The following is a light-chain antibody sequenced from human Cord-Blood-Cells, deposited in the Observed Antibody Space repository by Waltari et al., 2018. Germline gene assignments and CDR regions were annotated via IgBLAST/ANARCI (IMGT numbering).Light chain of an antibody. Sequence: SYELTQPPSVSVSPGQTARITCSGDALPKQYANWYQQKPGQAPVLVIYKDSERPSGIPERFFGSSSGTTVTLTISGVQAEDEADYYCQSADSSGTYVVFGGGTKLTVL. CDR2: KDS. J-gene: IGLJ2*01. CDR1: ALPKQY. CDR3: QSADSSGTYVV. V-gene: IGLV3-25*02.